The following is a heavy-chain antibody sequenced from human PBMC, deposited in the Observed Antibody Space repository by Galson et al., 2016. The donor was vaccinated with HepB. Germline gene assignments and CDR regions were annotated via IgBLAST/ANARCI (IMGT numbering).Heavy chain of an antibody. J-gene: IGHJ4*02. D-gene: IGHD5-18*01. CDR2: ISYDGSNK. Sequence: QAPGKGLEWVAVISYDGSNKYYADSVKGRFTISRDNSKNTLFLQMNSLRAEDTAVYYCARDRAMLTGFDYWGQGTLVTVSS. CDR3: ARDRAMLTGFDY. V-gene: IGHV3-30*04.